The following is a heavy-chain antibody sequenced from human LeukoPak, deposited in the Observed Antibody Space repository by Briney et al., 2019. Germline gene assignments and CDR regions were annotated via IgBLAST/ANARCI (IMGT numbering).Heavy chain of an antibody. J-gene: IGHJ4*02. V-gene: IGHV3-21*01. CDR1: GLTFSGYS. CDR3: ARDRYSGYDCFDY. D-gene: IGHD5-12*01. CDR2: ISSSSSYI. Sequence: GGSLRLSCAASGLTFSGYSMNWVRQAPGKGLEWVSSISSSSSYIYYADSVKGRFTISRDNAKNSLYLQMNSLRAEDTAVYYCARDRYSGYDCFDYWGQGTLVTVSS.